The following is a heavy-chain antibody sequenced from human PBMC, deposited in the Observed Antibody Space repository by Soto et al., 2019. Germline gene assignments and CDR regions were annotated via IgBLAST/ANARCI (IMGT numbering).Heavy chain of an antibody. Sequence: PGGSLRLSCAASGFTFSSYLTHWVRQSPGKGLVWVSQIDSDGRSTTYADTVKGRFTVSRDNAKNKLFLQMNSLRAEDAAVYYCVRDYDSSGFYSGHWGQGTLVTVSS. CDR3: VRDYDSSGFYSGH. D-gene: IGHD3-22*01. CDR1: GFTFSSYL. J-gene: IGHJ4*02. CDR2: IDSDGRST. V-gene: IGHV3-74*03.